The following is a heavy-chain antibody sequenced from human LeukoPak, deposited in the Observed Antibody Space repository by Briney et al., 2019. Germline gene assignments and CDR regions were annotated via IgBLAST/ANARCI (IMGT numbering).Heavy chain of an antibody. CDR1: GGSFSGYY. V-gene: IGHV4-34*01. J-gene: IGHJ5*02. D-gene: IGHD2-2*01. CDR3: ARGYGDIVVVPAAPGALNWFDP. Sequence: SETLSLTCAVYGGSFSGYYWSWIRQPPGKGLEWIGEINRSGSTNYNPSLKSRVTISVDTSKNQFSLKLSPVTAADTAVYYCARGYGDIVVVPAAPGALNWFDPWGQGTLVTVSS. CDR2: INRSGST.